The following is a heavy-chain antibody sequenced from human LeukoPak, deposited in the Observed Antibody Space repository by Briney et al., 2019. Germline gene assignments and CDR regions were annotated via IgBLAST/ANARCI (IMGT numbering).Heavy chain of an antibody. V-gene: IGHV3-23*01. Sequence: GCLRLSCAASGFTFSSFAMTWVREAPGKGVEWVSTVSSSAGRGESAATVTGRFTISRDKLKNTLYLQMNGLRAEDTAVYYCAKNRGHCVDGVCHNYYYMDVWGRGTTVTVSS. CDR3: AKNRGHCVDGVCHNYYYMDV. J-gene: IGHJ6*03. D-gene: IGHD2-8*02. CDR1: GFTFSSFA. CDR2: VSSSAGRG.